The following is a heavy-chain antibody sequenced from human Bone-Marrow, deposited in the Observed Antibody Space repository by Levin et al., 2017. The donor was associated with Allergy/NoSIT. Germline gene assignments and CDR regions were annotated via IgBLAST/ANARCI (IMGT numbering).Heavy chain of an antibody. V-gene: IGHV3-23*01. CDR3: ANPWGSGWYFDL. J-gene: IGHJ2*01. CDR1: GFTFSSHA. D-gene: IGHD7-27*01. Sequence: GGSLRLSCAGSGFTFSSHAMSWVRQAPGKGLEWVSVISASGGTTYYADSVKGRFTISRDNSKNTLYLQMNSLRAADTAVYHCANPWGSGWYFDLWGRGTLVTVSS. CDR2: ISASGGTT.